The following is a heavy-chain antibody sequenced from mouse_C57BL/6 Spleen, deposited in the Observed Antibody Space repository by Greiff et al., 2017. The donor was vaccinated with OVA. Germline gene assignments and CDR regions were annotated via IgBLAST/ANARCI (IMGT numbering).Heavy chain of an antibody. CDR3: ARGPYDYDGYYFDY. CDR2: INPSSGYT. V-gene: IGHV1-4*01. D-gene: IGHD2-4*01. J-gene: IGHJ2*01. CDR1: GYTFTSYT. Sequence: VQRVESGAELARPGASVKMSCKASGYTFTSYTMHWVKQRPGQGLEWIGYINPSSGYTKYNQKFKDKATLTADKSSSTAYMQLSSLTSEDSAVYYCARGPYDYDGYYFDYWGQGTTLTVSS.